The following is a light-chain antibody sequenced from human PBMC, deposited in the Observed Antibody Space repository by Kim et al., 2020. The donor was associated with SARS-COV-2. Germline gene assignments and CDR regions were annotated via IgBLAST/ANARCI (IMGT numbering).Light chain of an antibody. CDR3: NSRDSSGNHVV. J-gene: IGLJ2*01. V-gene: IGLV3-19*01. CDR2: GKN. Sequence: GPTVRIQGQADSHRIYSASWCHHKPGQAPVLVIYGKNDRPSGIPDRFSGSTSGNTASLTITGAQAEDEADYYCNSRDSSGNHVVFGVGTQLTVL. CDR1: SHRIYS.